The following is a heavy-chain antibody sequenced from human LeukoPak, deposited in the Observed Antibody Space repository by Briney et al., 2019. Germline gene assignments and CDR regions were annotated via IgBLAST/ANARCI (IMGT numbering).Heavy chain of an antibody. V-gene: IGHV3-30*18. J-gene: IGHJ4*02. D-gene: IGHD5-18*01. CDR3: AKDQRGASDTAMAELDY. CDR1: GFTFSSYG. Sequence: PGGSLRLSCAAPGFTFSSYGMHWVRQAPGKGLEWVAVISYDGSNKYYADSVKGRFTISRDNSKNTLYLQMNSLRAEDTAVYYCAKDQRGASDTAMAELDYWGQGTLVTLSS. CDR2: ISYDGSNK.